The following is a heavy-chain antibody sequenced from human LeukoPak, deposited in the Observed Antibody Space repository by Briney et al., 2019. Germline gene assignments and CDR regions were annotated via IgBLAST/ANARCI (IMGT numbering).Heavy chain of an antibody. D-gene: IGHD3-3*01. CDR3: AKRHYDFWSGYQNQMYYFDY. J-gene: IGHJ4*02. Sequence: GGSLRLSCAASGCTFSSYAMSWVRQAPGKGLEWVSAISGSGGSTYYADSVKGRFTISRDNSKNTLYLQMNSLRAEDTAVYYCAKRHYDFWSGYQNQMYYFDYWGQGTLVTVSS. V-gene: IGHV3-23*01. CDR2: ISGSGGST. CDR1: GCTFSSYA.